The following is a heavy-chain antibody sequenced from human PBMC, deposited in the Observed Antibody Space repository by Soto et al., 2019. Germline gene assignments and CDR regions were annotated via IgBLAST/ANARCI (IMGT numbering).Heavy chain of an antibody. Sequence: GGSLRLSCTASGFTFGDYAMSWVRQAPGKGLEWVGFIRSKAYGGTTEYAASVKGRFTISRDDSKSIAYLQMNSLKTEDTAVYYCTRLINSSGYSIWFDPWGQGTLVTVSS. CDR3: TRLINSSGYSIWFDP. CDR1: GFTFGDYA. J-gene: IGHJ5*02. V-gene: IGHV3-49*04. CDR2: IRSKAYGGTT. D-gene: IGHD3-22*01.